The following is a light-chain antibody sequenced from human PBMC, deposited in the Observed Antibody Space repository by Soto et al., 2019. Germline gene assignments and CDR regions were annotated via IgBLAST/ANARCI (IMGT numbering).Light chain of an antibody. J-gene: IGKJ3*01. CDR2: DAS. CDR3: QLRNNWPPEVT. CDR1: QSVSITY. V-gene: IGKV3-11*01. Sequence: ESVLTQSPGTLSLSPVERATLSCRASQSVSITYLAWYQQKPGQAPRLLIYDASNRATGIPARFSGSGSGTDFTLTISSLEPEDFAVYYCQLRNNWPPEVTFGPGTKVDIK.